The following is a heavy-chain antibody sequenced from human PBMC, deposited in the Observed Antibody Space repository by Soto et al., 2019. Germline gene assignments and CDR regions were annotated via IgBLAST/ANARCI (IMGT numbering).Heavy chain of an antibody. J-gene: IGHJ4*02. CDR3: ARGSGWLSDY. Sequence: QITLKESGPPLLKPTQTLTLTCTFSRFSLSSFAVGVNWIRQPPGKAPEWLALIYWNDDNHYSPSLRNRLTVTKDTSKNQVVLTMTNVDPVDTATYYCARGSGWLSDYWGQGTLVTVSS. V-gene: IGHV2-5*01. CDR1: RFSLSSFAVG. CDR2: IYWNDDN. D-gene: IGHD6-19*01.